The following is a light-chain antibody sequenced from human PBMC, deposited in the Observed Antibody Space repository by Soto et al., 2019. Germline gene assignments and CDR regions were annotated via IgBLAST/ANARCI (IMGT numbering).Light chain of an antibody. V-gene: IGKV3-20*01. CDR2: GAS. CDR1: QSVSSNF. Sequence: EIVLTQSPGTLSLSPGERATLSCRASQSVSSNFLACYQQRPGQAPRLLIYGASNRATGIPDRFSGSGPGTDFTLTISRLEPEDFAVYYWQQYDSSPRTFGQGTKVDIK. J-gene: IGKJ1*01. CDR3: QQYDSSPRT.